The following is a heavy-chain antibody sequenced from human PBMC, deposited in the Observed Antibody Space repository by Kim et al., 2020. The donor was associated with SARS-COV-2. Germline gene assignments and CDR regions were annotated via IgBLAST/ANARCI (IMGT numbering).Heavy chain of an antibody. CDR1: GFTFSSYE. CDR2: ISSSGSTI. J-gene: IGHJ4*02. V-gene: IGHV3-48*03. CDR3: AREGAAVAGTGHFDY. Sequence: GGSLRLSCAASGFTFSSYEMNWVRQAPGKGLEWVSYISSSGSTIYYADSVKGRFTISRDNAKNSLYLQMNSLRAEDTAVYYCAREGAAVAGTGHFDYWGQGTLVTVSS. D-gene: IGHD6-19*01.